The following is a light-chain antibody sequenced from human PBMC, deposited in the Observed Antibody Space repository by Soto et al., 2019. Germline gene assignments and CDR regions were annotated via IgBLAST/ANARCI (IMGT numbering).Light chain of an antibody. CDR1: QRVLYSANNKNC. V-gene: IGKV4-1*01. CDR3: QQYYSTPRT. Sequence: DIVMTQSPDSLAVSLGERATINCKSSQRVLYSANNKNCLAWYQQKPGQPPKQLLYWASTRESGVPDRFSVSGSGTDFTLTISSLQAEDVAVYYCQQYYSTPRTFGQGTKVQIK. J-gene: IGKJ1*01. CDR2: WAS.